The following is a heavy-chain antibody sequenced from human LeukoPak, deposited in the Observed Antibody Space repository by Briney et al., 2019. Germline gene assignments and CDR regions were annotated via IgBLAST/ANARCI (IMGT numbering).Heavy chain of an antibody. V-gene: IGHV3-23*01. CDR3: ARELSGYDTLYLDY. CDR1: GFTFSSYA. CDR2: ISGSGGST. J-gene: IGHJ4*02. Sequence: PGGSLRLSCAASGFTFSSYAMSWVRQAPGKGLEWVSAISGSGGSTYYADSVKGWFTISRDNSKNTLYLQMNSLRAEDTAVYYCARELSGYDTLYLDYWGQGTLVTVSS. D-gene: IGHD5-12*01.